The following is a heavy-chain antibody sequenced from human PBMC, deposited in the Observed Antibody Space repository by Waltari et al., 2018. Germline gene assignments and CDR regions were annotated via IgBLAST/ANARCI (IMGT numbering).Heavy chain of an antibody. V-gene: IGHV1-69*01. CDR3: ASLGYCSSTSCYTWVYYYYYGMDV. D-gene: IGHD2-2*02. Sequence: QVQLVQSGAEVKKPGSSVKVSCKASGGTFSSYAISWVRQAPGQGLEWMGWIIPIFGTANYAQKFQGRVTITADESTSTAYMELSSLRSEDTAVYYCASLGYCSSTSCYTWVYYYYYGMDVWGQGTTVTVSS. CDR2: IIPIFGTA. CDR1: GGTFSSYA. J-gene: IGHJ6*02.